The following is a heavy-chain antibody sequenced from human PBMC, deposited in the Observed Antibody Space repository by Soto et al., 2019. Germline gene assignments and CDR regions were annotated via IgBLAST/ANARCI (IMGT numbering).Heavy chain of an antibody. CDR1: GGSISSSSYY. D-gene: IGHD3-10*01. Sequence: SETLSLTCTVSGGSISSSSYYWGWIRQPPGKGLEWIGSIYYSGSTYYNPSLKSRVTISVDTSKNQFSLKLSSVTAADTAVYYCARTNYYGSGSYSYGMDVWGQGTTVTVS. CDR2: IYYSGST. CDR3: ARTNYYGSGSYSYGMDV. V-gene: IGHV4-39*01. J-gene: IGHJ6*02.